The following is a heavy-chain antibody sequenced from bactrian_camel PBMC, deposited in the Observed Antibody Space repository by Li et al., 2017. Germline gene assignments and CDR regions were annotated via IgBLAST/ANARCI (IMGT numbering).Heavy chain of an antibody. Sequence: VQLVESGGGSVQAGGSVTLSCVASGFTESGAYVAWIRQAPGKGREGVASIYTETDRTYCADSVKGRFAIWQDNAKKTVYLQINYLRPEDTAMYYCAVCGSKASTAMAEAFLEADFAYWGQGTQVTVS. CDR1: GFTESGAY. J-gene: IGHJ6*01. CDR3: AVCGSKASTAMAEAFLEADFAY. D-gene: IGHD1*01. CDR2: IYTETDRT. V-gene: IGHV3S40*01.